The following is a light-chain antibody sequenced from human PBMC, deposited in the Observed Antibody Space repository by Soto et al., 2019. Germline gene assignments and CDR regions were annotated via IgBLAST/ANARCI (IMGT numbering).Light chain of an antibody. CDR2: GAS. Sequence: ETVLTQSPGTLSLSPGERATLSCRASQSVSSNYLAWYQHKPGQAPRLLIYGASNRATGIPDRFCGSGSGTVFTLIISRLEPEDFAVYFCQQYVTSPPSWTFGQGIKVEVK. J-gene: IGKJ1*01. V-gene: IGKV3-20*01. CDR3: QQYVTSPPSWT. CDR1: QSVSSNY.